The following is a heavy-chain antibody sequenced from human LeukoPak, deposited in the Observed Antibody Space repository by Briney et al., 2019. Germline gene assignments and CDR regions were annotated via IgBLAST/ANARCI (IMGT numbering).Heavy chain of an antibody. CDR2: ISASGHYI. CDR1: GFTFGSFA. D-gene: IGHD2-2*01. CDR3: ARDGSWGDYQFYFYMDV. J-gene: IGHJ6*03. V-gene: IGHV3-23*01. Sequence: GGSLRLSCEASGFTFGSFAMSWVRQAPGKGLEWLSGISASGHYIYNADSVKGRFTISRDNSKDTLYIEMNSLRAEDTAVYYCARDGSWGDYQFYFYMDVWGKGTTVTVSS.